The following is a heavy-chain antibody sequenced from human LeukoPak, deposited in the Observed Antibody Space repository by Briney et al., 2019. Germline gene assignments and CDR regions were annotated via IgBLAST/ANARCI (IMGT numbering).Heavy chain of an antibody. CDR2: ICHIGST. D-gene: IGHD2-2*01. V-gene: IGHV4-4*02. Sequence: KASGTLSLTCAVSGGSISSSNWWSWVRQPPGKGLEWIGEICHIGSTNYNPSLKNRVTMSVDKSKNEFSLNLSSVTAADTAVYYCARLISTLQGYWFDPWGQGTLVTVSS. CDR3: ARLISTLQGYWFDP. J-gene: IGHJ5*02. CDR1: GGSISSSNW.